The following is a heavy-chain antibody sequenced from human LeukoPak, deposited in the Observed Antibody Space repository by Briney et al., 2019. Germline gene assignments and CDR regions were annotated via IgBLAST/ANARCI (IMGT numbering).Heavy chain of an antibody. V-gene: IGHV3-21*01. J-gene: IGHJ4*02. CDR2: IDSSNYYI. CDR3: ARDKGQQLVPHDFDY. CDR1: GFTFSSYT. D-gene: IGHD6-13*01. Sequence: GGSLRLSCAASGFTFSSYTMNWVRQAPGKGLEWVSSIDSSNYYIYYADSVKGRFTISRDNSKNTLYLQMNSLRAEDTAVYYCARDKGQQLVPHDFDYWGQGTLVTVSS.